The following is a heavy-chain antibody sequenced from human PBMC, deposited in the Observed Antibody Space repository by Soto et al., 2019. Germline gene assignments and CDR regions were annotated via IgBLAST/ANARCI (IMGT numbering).Heavy chain of an antibody. CDR1: GFTFSSYS. D-gene: IGHD1-26*01. J-gene: IGHJ4*02. CDR2: ISSSSTI. Sequence: GGSLRLSCAASGFTFSSYSMNWVRQAPGKGLEWVSYISSSSTIYYADSVKGRFTISRDNAKNSLYLQMNSLRDEDTAVYYCASDYGGSYLTDYWGQGTLVTVSS. CDR3: ASDYGGSYLTDY. V-gene: IGHV3-48*02.